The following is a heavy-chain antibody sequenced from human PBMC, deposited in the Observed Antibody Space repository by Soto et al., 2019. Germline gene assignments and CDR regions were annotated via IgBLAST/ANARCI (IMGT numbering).Heavy chain of an antibody. CDR3: AREEGYCSSTSCYYYGMDV. CDR2: IYYSGST. Sequence: QVQLQESGPGLVKPSETLSLTCTVSGGSISSYYWSWIRQPPGKGLEWIGYIYYSGSTNYNPSLKSPVTISVDTSKNQFSLKLSSVTAADTAVYYCAREEGYCSSTSCYYYGMDVWGQGTTVTVSS. J-gene: IGHJ6*02. V-gene: IGHV4-59*01. D-gene: IGHD2-2*01. CDR1: GGSISSYY.